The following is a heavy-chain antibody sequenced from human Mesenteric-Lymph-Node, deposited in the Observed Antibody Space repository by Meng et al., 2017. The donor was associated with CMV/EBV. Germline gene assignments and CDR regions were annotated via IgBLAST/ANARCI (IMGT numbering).Heavy chain of an antibody. CDR3: TGDSVSNPNLDY. CDR1: GFNVRDKY. D-gene: IGHD3-10*01. V-gene: IGHV3-66*01. J-gene: IGHJ4*02. CDR2: IYRGDNT. Sequence: EVRLGEAWGGLVQPGGYLRLSCAASGFNVRDKYMSWVCQAPGKGLEWVCIIYRGDNTYYIDSVKDRFTVSRDNSKNTMYLQMNSLRVEDTAVYYCTGDSVSNPNLDYWGQGTLVTVSS.